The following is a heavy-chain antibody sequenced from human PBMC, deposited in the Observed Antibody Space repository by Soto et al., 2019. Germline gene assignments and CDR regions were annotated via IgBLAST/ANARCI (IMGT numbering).Heavy chain of an antibody. D-gene: IGHD3-3*02. CDR2: IMPVFPTP. CDR3: ARDKDRQQLGGNYYYIMDV. J-gene: IGHJ6*02. Sequence: QVQLVQSGAEVKKPGSSVRVSCKTSGGTFRTSAISWVRQAPGQGLEWMGGIMPVFPTPDYAQKFQGRVTITADESTSTAYMELSSLTSEDTAVYYCARDKDRQQLGGNYYYIMDVWGQGTTVTVSS. V-gene: IGHV1-69*12. CDR1: GGTFRTSA.